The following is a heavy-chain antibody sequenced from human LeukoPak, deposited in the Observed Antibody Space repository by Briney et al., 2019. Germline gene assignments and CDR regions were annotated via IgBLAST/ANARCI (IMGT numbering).Heavy chain of an antibody. J-gene: IGHJ4*02. CDR1: GFTFSGHS. CDR2: INLDGSER. CDR3: GRVIAGAIDY. Sequence: GGFLRLSCAASGFTFSGHSMTWVRQAPGKGLEWVANINLDGSERFYVDFVKGRFTISRDNAANSMYLQMNSLRAEDTAVYYCGRVIAGAIDYWGQGTLVTVSS. V-gene: IGHV3-7*01. D-gene: IGHD6-13*01.